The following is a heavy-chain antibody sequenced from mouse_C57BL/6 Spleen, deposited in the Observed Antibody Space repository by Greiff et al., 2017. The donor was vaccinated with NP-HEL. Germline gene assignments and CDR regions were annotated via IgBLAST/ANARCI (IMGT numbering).Heavy chain of an antibody. Sequence: EAGGGLVQPKGSLKLSCAASGFSFNTYAMNWVRQAPGKGLEWVARIRSKSNNYATYYADSVKDRFTISRDDSESMLYLQMNNLKTEDTAMYYCVRHGYDYDFDYWGQGTTLTVSS. J-gene: IGHJ2*01. CDR1: GFSFNTYA. CDR3: VRHGYDYDFDY. CDR2: IRSKSNNYAT. D-gene: IGHD2-4*01. V-gene: IGHV10-1*01.